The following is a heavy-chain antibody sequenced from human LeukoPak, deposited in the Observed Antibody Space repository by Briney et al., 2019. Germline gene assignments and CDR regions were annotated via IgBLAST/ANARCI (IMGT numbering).Heavy chain of an antibody. CDR2: INPSGGST. CDR1: GYTFTGYY. J-gene: IGHJ3*02. V-gene: IGHV1-46*01. Sequence: ASVKVSCKASGYTFTGYYMHWVRQAPGQGLEWMGTINPSGGSTSYAQKFQGRVTMTRDTSTGTVYMELSSLRSEDTAVYYCARGGRGEGTGTTRVAFDIWGQGTMVTVSS. CDR3: ARGGRGEGTGTTRVAFDI. D-gene: IGHD1-1*01.